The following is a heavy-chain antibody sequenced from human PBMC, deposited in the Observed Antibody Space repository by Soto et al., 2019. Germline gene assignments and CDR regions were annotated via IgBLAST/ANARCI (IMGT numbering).Heavy chain of an antibody. CDR1: GYTFTSYD. J-gene: IGHJ6*03. D-gene: IGHD5-18*01. V-gene: IGHV1-8*01. CDR2: MNPNSGNT. CDR3: ARAFPLEGTAMVKNHYYYNYTAV. Sequence: ASVKVSCKASGYTFTSYDINWVRQATGQGLEWMGWMNPNSGNTGYAQKFQGRVTMTRNTSISTAYMELSSLRSEDTAVYYCARAFPLEGTAMVKNHYYYNYTAVCGKETPVPVS.